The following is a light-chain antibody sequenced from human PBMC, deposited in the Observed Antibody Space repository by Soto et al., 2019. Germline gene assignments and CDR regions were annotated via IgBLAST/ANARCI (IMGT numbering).Light chain of an antibody. CDR2: GNS. CDR3: AAWDDNFSTYV. V-gene: IGLV1-40*01. CDR1: SSNIGAGYD. J-gene: IGLJ1*01. Sequence: QPVLTQPPSVSGAPGQRVTISCTGSSSNIGAGYDVHWYQQLPGTAPKLLIYGNSNRPSGVPDRFSGSKSGTSASLAITGLQAEDEADYYCAAWDDNFSTYVFGSGTKVTVL.